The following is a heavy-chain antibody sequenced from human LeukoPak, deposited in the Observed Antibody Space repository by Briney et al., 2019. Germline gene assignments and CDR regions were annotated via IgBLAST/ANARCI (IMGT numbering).Heavy chain of an antibody. CDR1: GFTFSSYS. CDR2: ISSSSSTI. J-gene: IGHJ4*02. V-gene: IGHV3-48*01. CDR3: AKGLLWCGELSAIDY. Sequence: PGGSLRLSCAASGFTFSSYSMNWVRPAPGKGLEWVSYISSSSSTIYYAPSVKGRFTISRDNAKNSLYLQMNSLRAEDTAVYYCAKGLLWCGELSAIDYWGQGTLGTVSS. D-gene: IGHD3-10*01.